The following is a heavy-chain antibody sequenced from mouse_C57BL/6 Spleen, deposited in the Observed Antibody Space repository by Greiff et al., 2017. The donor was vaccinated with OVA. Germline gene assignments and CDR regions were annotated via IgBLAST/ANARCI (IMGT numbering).Heavy chain of an antibody. CDR2: ITPSTGGT. CDR3: ASIYYYGSSLALYAMDY. J-gene: IGHJ4*01. V-gene: IGHV1-42*01. CDR1: GYSFTGYY. Sequence: VQLKQSGPELVKPGASVKISCKASGYSFTGYYMNWVKQSPEKSLEWIGEITPSTGGTTYNQKFKAKATLTVDKSSSTAYMQLKSLTSEDSAVYYCASIYYYGSSLALYAMDYWGQGTSVTVSS. D-gene: IGHD1-1*01.